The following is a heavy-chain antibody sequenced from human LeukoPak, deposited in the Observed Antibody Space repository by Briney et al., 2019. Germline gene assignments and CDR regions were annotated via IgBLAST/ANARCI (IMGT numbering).Heavy chain of an antibody. CDR2: IYYSGST. Sequence: PSETLSLTCTVSGGSISSSSYFWGWIRQPPGKGLEWIESIYYSGSTYYNPSLESRVSVSVDTSKNQFSLKLNSVTAADTAVYYCARHGGLKYGGYEKRFDYWGQGTLVTVSS. D-gene: IGHD5-12*01. CDR1: GGSISSSSYF. J-gene: IGHJ4*02. V-gene: IGHV4-39*01. CDR3: ARHGGLKYGGYEKRFDY.